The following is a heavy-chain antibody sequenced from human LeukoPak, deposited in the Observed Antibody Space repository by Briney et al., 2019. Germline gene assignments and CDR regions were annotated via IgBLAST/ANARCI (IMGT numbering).Heavy chain of an antibody. CDR3: ARDSSDFRNLIPH. V-gene: IGHV1-69*01. Sequence: SVKVSCKASGGTFSSYAIGWVRQAPGQGLEWMGGIIPIFGTAKYAQKFQGRVTITADESTSTAYMELSSLRSEDTAVYYCARDSSDFRNLIPHWGQGTLVTVSS. CDR2: IIPIFGTA. CDR1: GGTFSSYA. D-gene: IGHD1-14*01. J-gene: IGHJ1*01.